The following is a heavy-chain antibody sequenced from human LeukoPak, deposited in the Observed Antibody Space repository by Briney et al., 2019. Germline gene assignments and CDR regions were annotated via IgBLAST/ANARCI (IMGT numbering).Heavy chain of an antibody. Sequence: GGSLRLSCAASGFTFSSYGMSWVRQAPGKGLEWVSAISGSGGSTYYADSVKGRFTISRDNSKNTLYLQMNSLRAEDTAVYYCAKDRTMVRGVSGYWGQGTLVTVSS. CDR1: GFTFSSYG. J-gene: IGHJ4*02. V-gene: IGHV3-23*01. CDR3: AKDRTMVRGVSGY. D-gene: IGHD3-10*01. CDR2: ISGSGGST.